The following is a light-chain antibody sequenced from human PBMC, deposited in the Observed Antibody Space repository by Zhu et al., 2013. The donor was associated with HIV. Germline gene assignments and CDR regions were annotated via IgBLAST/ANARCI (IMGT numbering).Light chain of an antibody. CDR1: HNITRW. J-gene: IGKJ1*01. CDR3: QQYNTYSPWM. CDR2: KVS. Sequence: DIQMTQSPSTLSASVGDRVTINCRASHNITRWLAWYQQKPGKSPNLLIYKVSNLESGVPSRFSGSGYGTDFTLTITSLQPDDFATYYCQQYNTYSPWMFGQGTKVEIK. V-gene: IGKV1-5*03.